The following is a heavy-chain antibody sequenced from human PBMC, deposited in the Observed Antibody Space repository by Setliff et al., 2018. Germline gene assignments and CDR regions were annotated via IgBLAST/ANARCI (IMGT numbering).Heavy chain of an antibody. J-gene: IGHJ4*02. D-gene: IGHD6-13*01. CDR2: VDPEDGHT. CDR3: ATPAIAAAGTLFFDY. V-gene: IGHV1-69-2*01. CDR1: GYTFTDYY. Sequence: GASVKVSCKASGYTFTDYYMHWVQQAPGKGLEWMGRVDPEDGHTKYAEKFQGRITISADMSLDIAHMELGSLTSEDTAVYYCATPAIAAAGTLFFDYWGQGTLVTVSS.